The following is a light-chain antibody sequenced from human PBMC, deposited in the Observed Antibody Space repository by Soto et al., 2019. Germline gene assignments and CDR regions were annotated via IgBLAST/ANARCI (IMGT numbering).Light chain of an antibody. J-gene: IGLJ2*01. V-gene: IGLV9-49*01. CDR3: GADHGSGSNFVVV. CDR2: VGTGGIVG. Sequence: QLVLTQPPSASASLGASVTLTCTLSSGYSNYKVDWYQERPGKGPRFVMRVGTGGIVGSKGDGIPYRFSVLGSGLNRYLTIKNIQEEDESDYHGGADHGSGSNFVVVVCGGTKLTVL. CDR1: SGYSNYK.